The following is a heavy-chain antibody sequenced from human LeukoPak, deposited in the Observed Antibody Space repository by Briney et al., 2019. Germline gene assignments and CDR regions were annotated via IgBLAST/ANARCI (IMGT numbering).Heavy chain of an antibody. J-gene: IGHJ4*02. CDR2: ISGSGGST. Sequence: GGSLSLSCAASGFTFSSYAMSWVRQASGKGLEWVSAISGSGGSTYYADCVKGRFTISRENSKNTLYLQMNSLRAEDTAVYYCAKRYSYGEFDYWGQGTLVTVSS. D-gene: IGHD5-18*01. CDR1: GFTFSSYA. V-gene: IGHV3-23*01. CDR3: AKRYSYGEFDY.